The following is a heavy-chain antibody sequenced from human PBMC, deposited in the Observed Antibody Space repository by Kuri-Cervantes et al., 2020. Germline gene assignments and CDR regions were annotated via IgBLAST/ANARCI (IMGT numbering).Heavy chain of an antibody. V-gene: IGHV4-4*02. CDR3: AGGGAVTTDY. Sequence: SETLSLTCAVSGGSISSSNWWSWVRQPPGKGLEWIGEINHSGSTNYNPSLKSRVTISVDTSKNQFSLKLSSVTAADTAVYYCAGGGAVTTDYWGQGTLVTVSS. D-gene: IGHD4-11*01. CDR2: INHSGST. CDR1: GGSISSSNW. J-gene: IGHJ4*02.